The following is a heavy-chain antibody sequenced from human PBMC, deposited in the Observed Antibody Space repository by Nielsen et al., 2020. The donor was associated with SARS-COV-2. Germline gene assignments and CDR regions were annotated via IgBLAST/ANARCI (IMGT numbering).Heavy chain of an antibody. CDR2: IWYDGSNK. Sequence: WIRQPPGKGLEWVAVIWYDGSNKYYADPVKGRFTISRDNSKNTLYLQMNSLRAEDTAVYYCAKEVRDTATSYYYYYGMDVWGQGTTVTVSS. V-gene: IGHV3-33*06. D-gene: IGHD5-18*01. J-gene: IGHJ6*02. CDR3: AKEVRDTATSYYYYYGMDV.